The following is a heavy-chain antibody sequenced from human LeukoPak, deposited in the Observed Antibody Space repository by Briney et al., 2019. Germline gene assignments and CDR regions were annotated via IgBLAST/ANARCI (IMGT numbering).Heavy chain of an antibody. Sequence: GASVKVSCKASGYSFTSYGISWVRQATGQGLEWMGWMNPNSGNTGYAQKFQGRVTMTRNTSISTAYMELSSLRSEDTAVYYCAREGSCYYDSSGYDWNAFDIWGQGTMVTVSS. V-gene: IGHV1-8*01. CDR2: MNPNSGNT. J-gene: IGHJ3*02. CDR3: AREGSCYYDSSGYDWNAFDI. CDR1: GYSFTSYG. D-gene: IGHD3-22*01.